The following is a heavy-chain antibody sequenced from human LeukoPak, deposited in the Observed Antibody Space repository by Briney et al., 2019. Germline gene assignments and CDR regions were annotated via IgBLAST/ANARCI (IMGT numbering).Heavy chain of an antibody. J-gene: IGHJ6*02. CDR2: IYSDDST. CDR1: GFTVSSNY. V-gene: IGHV3-66*01. Sequence: GGSLRLSCAASGFTVSSNYMSWVRQAPGKGLEWVSVIYSDDSTYYADLVKGRFTISRDNAKNSLYLQINSLRAEDTAVYYCARFGLTRYAMDAWGQGTTVTVSS. CDR3: ARFGLTRYAMDA. D-gene: IGHD3-10*01.